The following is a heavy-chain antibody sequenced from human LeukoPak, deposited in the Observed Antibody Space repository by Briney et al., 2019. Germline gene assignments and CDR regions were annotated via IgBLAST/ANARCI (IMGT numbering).Heavy chain of an antibody. V-gene: IGHV3-30*18. Sequence: GGSLRLSCAASGFTFSSYWMSWVRQAPGKGLEWVAVISYDGSNKYYADSVKGRFTISRDNSKNTLYLQMNSLRAEDTAVYYCAKDRYFDWSRTPNWFDPWGQGTLVTVSS. D-gene: IGHD3-9*01. CDR3: AKDRYFDWSRTPNWFDP. CDR1: GFTFSSYW. CDR2: ISYDGSNK. J-gene: IGHJ5*02.